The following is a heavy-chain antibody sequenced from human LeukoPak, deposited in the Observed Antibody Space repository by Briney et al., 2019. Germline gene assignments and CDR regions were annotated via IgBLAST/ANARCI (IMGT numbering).Heavy chain of an antibody. CDR3: ARDHTLTAYGNWFDP. J-gene: IGHJ5*02. D-gene: IGHD3-9*01. CDR1: GDSVSSNSAA. Sequence: SQTLSLTCAISGDSVSSNSAAWNSIRQSPSKGLEWLVRTYYRSKWYNDYAVSVKSRITINPATSKNQFSLQLNSVTPEDTAVYYCARDHTLTAYGNWFDPWGQGTLVTVSS. V-gene: IGHV6-1*01. CDR2: TYYRSKWYN.